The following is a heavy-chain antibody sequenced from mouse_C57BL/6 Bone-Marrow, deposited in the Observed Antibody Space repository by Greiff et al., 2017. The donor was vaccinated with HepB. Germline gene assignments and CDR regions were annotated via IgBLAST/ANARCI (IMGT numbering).Heavy chain of an antibody. CDR2: ISYDGSN. V-gene: IGHV3-6*01. J-gene: IGHJ2*01. D-gene: IGHD2-13*01. Sequence: EVHLVESGPGLVKPSQSLSLTCSVTGYSITSGYYWNWIRQFPGNKLEWMGYISYDGSNNYNPSLKNRISITRDTSKNQFFLKLNSVTTEDTATYYCARQGLGYYWGQGTTLTVSS. CDR3: ARQGLGYY. CDR1: GYSITSGYY.